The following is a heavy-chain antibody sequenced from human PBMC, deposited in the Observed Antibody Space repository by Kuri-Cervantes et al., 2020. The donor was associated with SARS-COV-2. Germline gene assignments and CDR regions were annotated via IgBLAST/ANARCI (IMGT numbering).Heavy chain of an antibody. D-gene: IGHD3-3*01. Sequence: GGSLRLSCTASGFTFSSYSMNWVRQAPGKGLEWVSAISSTSTYINYVDSVKGRFTISRDDAKNPLYLQMNSLRAEDTAVYYCAREDITIFGVVKEYFDLWGRGTLVTVSS. CDR3: AREDITIFGVVKEYFDL. J-gene: IGHJ2*01. CDR1: GFTFSSYS. V-gene: IGHV3-21*01. CDR2: ISSTSTYI.